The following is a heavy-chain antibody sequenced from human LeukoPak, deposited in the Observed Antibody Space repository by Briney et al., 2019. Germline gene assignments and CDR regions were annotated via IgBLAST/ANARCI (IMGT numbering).Heavy chain of an antibody. Sequence: SETLSLTCTVSGGSISSYYWSWIRQPPGKGLEWIGYIYCSGSTNYNPSLKSRVTISVDTSKNQFSLKLSSVTAADTAVYYCARERGLSSSGHYFDYWGQGTLVTVSS. J-gene: IGHJ4*02. V-gene: IGHV4-59*01. CDR1: GGSISSYY. D-gene: IGHD6-6*01. CDR3: ARERGLSSSGHYFDY. CDR2: IYCSGST.